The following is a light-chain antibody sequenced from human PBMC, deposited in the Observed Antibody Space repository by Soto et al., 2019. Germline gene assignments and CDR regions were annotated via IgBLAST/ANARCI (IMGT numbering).Light chain of an antibody. CDR1: YSDIGAYNY. V-gene: IGLV2-8*01. Sequence: QSALTQPPSASGSPGQSVTIPCTGTYSDIGAYNYVSWYQQRPGEAPKLIYEVSKRPSGVPDRIFASKSGNTASLTVSGLQADDEANYYCQSYDSSLSGWVFGGGTKLTVL. CDR2: EVS. CDR3: QSYDSSLSGWV. J-gene: IGLJ3*02.